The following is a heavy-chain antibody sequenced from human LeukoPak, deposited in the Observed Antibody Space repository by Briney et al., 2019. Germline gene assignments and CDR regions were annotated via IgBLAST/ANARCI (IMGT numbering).Heavy chain of an antibody. CDR3: ARDLPDSSGYYLDY. D-gene: IGHD3-22*01. CDR2: IWYDGSNK. J-gene: IGHJ4*02. Sequence: GGSLRLSCAASGFTFSSYGMHWVRQAPGKGLEWVAVIWYDGSNKYYADSVKGRFTISRDNSKNTLYLQMNSLRAEDTAVYYCARDLPDSSGYYLDYWGQGTLDTVSS. V-gene: IGHV3-33*01. CDR1: GFTFSSYG.